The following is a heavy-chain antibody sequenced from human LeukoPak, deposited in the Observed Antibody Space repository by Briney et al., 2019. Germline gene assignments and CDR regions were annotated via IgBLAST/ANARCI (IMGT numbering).Heavy chain of an antibody. CDR2: ISYSGST. V-gene: IGHV4-59*01. D-gene: IGHD2/OR15-2a*01. CDR1: GGSFSGYY. Sequence: SETLSLTCAVYGGSFSGYYWSWIRQPPGKGLEWIGYISYSGSTNYNPSLKSRLTISVDTSKNQFSLKLSSVTAADTAVYHCARLKGGFYNWFDPWGQGTLVTVSS. J-gene: IGHJ5*02. CDR3: ARLKGGFYNWFDP.